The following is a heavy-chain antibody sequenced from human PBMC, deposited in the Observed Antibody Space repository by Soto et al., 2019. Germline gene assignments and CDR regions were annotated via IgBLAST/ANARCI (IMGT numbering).Heavy chain of an antibody. V-gene: IGHV3-21*01. J-gene: IGHJ6*03. CDR3: ARVGHYYYYYMDV. CDR1: GFTFSSYG. CDR2: ISSSSGYI. Sequence: GGSLRLSCAASGFTFSSYGMNWVREAPGKGLEWVSSISSSSGYIYYADSVKGRFTISRDNAKNSLYLQMNSLRAEDTAVYYCARVGHYYYYYMDVWGKGTTVTVSS.